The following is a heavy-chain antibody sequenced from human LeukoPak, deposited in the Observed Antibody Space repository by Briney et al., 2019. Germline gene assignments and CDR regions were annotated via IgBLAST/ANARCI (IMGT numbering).Heavy chain of an antibody. CDR2: IKEDGSEKK. Sequence: GGSLRLSCAASGFTFSSYWMSWVRQAPGKGLEWGANIKEDGSEKKYYEDSVKGRFTISRDNTKKSLYLQMNSLRAEDTAMYYCARGGYRYEYWGQGTLVTVSS. D-gene: IGHD5-12*01. CDR3: ARGGYRYEY. V-gene: IGHV3-7*04. J-gene: IGHJ4*02. CDR1: GFTFSSYW.